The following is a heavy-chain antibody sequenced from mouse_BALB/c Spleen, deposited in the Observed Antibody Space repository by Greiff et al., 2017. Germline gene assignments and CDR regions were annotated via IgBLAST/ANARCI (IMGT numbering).Heavy chain of an antibody. Sequence: QVQLQQSGAELARPGASVKLSCKASGYTFTSYWMQWVKQRPGQGLEWIGAIYPGDGDTRYTQKFKGKATLTADKSSSTAYMQLSSLASEDSAVYYCARSGDGYLYYAMDYWGQGTSVTVSS. J-gene: IGHJ4*01. CDR3: ARSGDGYLYYAMDY. D-gene: IGHD2-3*01. CDR2: IYPGDGDT. CDR1: GYTFTSYW. V-gene: IGHV1-87*01.